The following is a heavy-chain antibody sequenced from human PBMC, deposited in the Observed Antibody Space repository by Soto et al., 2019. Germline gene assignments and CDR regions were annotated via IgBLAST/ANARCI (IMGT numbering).Heavy chain of an antibody. D-gene: IGHD3-3*01. V-gene: IGHV4-30-4*01. Sequence: QVQLQESGPGLVKPSQTLSLTCTVSGGSISSGDYYWSWIRQPPGKGLEWIGYIYYSGSTYYNPSLKSRVTISVDTSKNQFSLKLSSVTAADTAVYYCARAGGLRFLEWPPPYYFDYWGQGTLVTVSS. CDR1: GGSISSGDYY. J-gene: IGHJ4*02. CDR3: ARAGGLRFLEWPPPYYFDY. CDR2: IYYSGST.